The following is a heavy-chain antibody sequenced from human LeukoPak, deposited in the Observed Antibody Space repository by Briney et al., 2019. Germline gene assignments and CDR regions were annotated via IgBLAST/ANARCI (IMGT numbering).Heavy chain of an antibody. D-gene: IGHD2-8*02. CDR3: ARRVSGTGAGKDWLDS. CDR1: GVSISDFYW. V-gene: IGHV4-4*02. Sequence: KPSETLSLTCAVSGVSISDFYWWSWVRQPAGKGLEWIVGMHHSGTTNYNPSLKSRVTISVDKSNNQFSLRLTSVTAADTAVYYCARRVSGTGAGKDWLDSWGQGILVTVSS. J-gene: IGHJ5*01. CDR2: MHHSGTT.